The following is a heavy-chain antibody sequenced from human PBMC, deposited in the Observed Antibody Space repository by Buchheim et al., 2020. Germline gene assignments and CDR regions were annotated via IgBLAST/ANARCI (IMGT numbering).Heavy chain of an antibody. V-gene: IGHV4-39*01. CDR3: ASVSQRITIFGVVRYYYYYMDV. D-gene: IGHD3-3*01. CDR1: GGSISSSSYY. Sequence: QLQLQESGPGLVKPSETLSLTCTVSGGSISSSSYYWGWIRQPPGKGLEWIGSIYYSGSTYYNPSLKSRVTISLDTSKNQFSLKLSSVTAADTAVYYCASVSQRITIFGVVRYYYYYMDVWGKGTT. CDR2: IYYSGST. J-gene: IGHJ6*03.